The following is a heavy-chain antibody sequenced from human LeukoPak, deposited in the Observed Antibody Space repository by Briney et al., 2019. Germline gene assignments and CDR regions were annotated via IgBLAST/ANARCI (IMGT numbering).Heavy chain of an antibody. J-gene: IGHJ3*02. Sequence: SETLSLTCAVYGGSFSGYYWSWIRQPAGKGLEWIGRIYTSGSTNYNPSLKSRVTMSVDTSKNQFSLKLSSVTAADTAVYYCAREVPRYCSGGSCLRNAFDIWGPGTMVTVSS. V-gene: IGHV4-4*07. CDR3: AREVPRYCSGGSCLRNAFDI. CDR1: GGSFSGYY. CDR2: IYTSGST. D-gene: IGHD2-15*01.